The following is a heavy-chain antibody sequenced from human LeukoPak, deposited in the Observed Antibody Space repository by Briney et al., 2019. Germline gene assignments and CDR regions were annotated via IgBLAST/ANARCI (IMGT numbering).Heavy chain of an antibody. V-gene: IGHV4-59*01. CDR1: GGSISSYF. D-gene: IGHD5-12*01. CDR3: ARTIVATIYFDY. CDR2: ISNSGST. J-gene: IGHJ4*02. Sequence: SETLSLTCIVSGGSISSYFWSWIRQPPGKGLEWIGYISNSGSTNYNPSLKSRVTISADTSKNQFSLKLSSVTAADTAVYYCARTIVATIYFDYWGQGTLVTVSS.